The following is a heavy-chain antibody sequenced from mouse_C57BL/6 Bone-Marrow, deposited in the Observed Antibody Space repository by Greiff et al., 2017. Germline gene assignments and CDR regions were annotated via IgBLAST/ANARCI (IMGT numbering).Heavy chain of an antibody. CDR3: ASNPTDWYFDV. J-gene: IGHJ1*03. Sequence: QRVESGGGLVKPGGSLKLSCAASGFTFSSYAMSWVRQTPERRLRWVSTISDGGSYTYYPDNVKGRFTISRDNAKNNLYLQMSHLKSEDTAMYYCASNPTDWYFDVWGTGTTVTGSS. CDR1: GFTFSSYA. V-gene: IGHV5-4*01. D-gene: IGHD1-1*01. CDR2: ISDGGSYT.